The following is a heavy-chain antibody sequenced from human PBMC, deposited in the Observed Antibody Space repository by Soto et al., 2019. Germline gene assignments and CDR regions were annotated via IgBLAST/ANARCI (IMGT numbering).Heavy chain of an antibody. V-gene: IGHV4-4*07. J-gene: IGHJ6*02. CDR2: INTDGLS. CDR1: GVSITSYY. D-gene: IGHD2-15*01. CDR3: APVPGAGAANEEYYRLDV. Sequence: QVQLEESGPGLVRPSETLSLTCSVSGVSITSYYWSWIRQSAGGGLEWMGRINTDGLSTYSPSFKGRLTMSPDTAKDQGCPRLISGAAADTAVYFWAPVPGAGAANEEYYRLDVWGQGTTVTVSS.